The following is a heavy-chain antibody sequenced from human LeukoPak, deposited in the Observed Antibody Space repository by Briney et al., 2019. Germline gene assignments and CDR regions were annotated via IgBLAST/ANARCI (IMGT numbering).Heavy chain of an antibody. CDR3: ARAGNYYGDYDF. CDR1: EFTFSSYA. J-gene: IGHJ4*02. V-gene: IGHV3-23*01. D-gene: IGHD4-17*01. Sequence: GGSLRLSCAASEFTFSSYAMSWVRQAPGKGLEWVSTISGSGSITYYADSVKGRFTISRDNSRNTLYLQMNSLRADDTAVYYCARAGNYYGDYDFWGQGTLVTVSS. CDR2: ISGSGSIT.